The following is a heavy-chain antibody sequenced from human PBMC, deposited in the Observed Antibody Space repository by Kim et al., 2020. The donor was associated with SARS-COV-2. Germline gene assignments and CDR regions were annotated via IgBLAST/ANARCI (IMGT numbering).Heavy chain of an antibody. D-gene: IGHD3-16*01. V-gene: IGHV3-48*02. CDR2: ITKSSTTI. CDR1: GFTFSAYD. CDR3: VRDRMGGAVDM. J-gene: IGHJ3*02. Sequence: GGSLRLSCATSGFTFSAYDMNWVRQAPGKGLEWLSFITKSSTTIYYADSVEGRSTISRDNAKNSLFLQMNSLRDEDTALYYCVRDRMGGAVDMWGQGTMV.